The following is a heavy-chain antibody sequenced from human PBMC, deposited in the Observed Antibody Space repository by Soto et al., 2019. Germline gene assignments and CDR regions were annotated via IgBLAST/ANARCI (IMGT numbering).Heavy chain of an antibody. CDR1: GVTLSSYA. V-gene: IGHV3-30-3*01. Sequence: GWSPRLCCAASGVTLSSYAVHWVRQAPGKGLEWVAVISYDGSNKYYADSVKGRFTISRDNSKNTLYLQMNSLRAEDTAVYYGARDHTSYYYGMDVWGQGTTVTGFS. J-gene: IGHJ6*02. CDR3: ARDHTSYYYGMDV. CDR2: ISYDGSNK.